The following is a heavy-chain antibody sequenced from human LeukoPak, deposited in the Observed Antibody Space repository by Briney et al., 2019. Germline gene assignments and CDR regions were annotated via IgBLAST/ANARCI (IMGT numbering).Heavy chain of an antibody. CDR1: GGTFSSYA. CDR2: IIPIFGTA. Sequence: SVNVSCKASGGTFSSYAISWVRQAPGQGLEWMGGIIPIFGTANYAQKFQGRVTTTADESTSTAYMELSSLRSEHTAVYYCASSRYYYGSGSYYILDYWGQGTLVTVSS. J-gene: IGHJ4*02. V-gene: IGHV1-69*01. CDR3: ASSRYYYGSGSYYILDY. D-gene: IGHD3-10*01.